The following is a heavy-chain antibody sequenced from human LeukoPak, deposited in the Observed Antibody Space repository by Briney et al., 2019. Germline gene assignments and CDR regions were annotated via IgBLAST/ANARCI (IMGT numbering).Heavy chain of an antibody. J-gene: IGHJ5*02. CDR3: ARDAEVGTLFGVLSRYNWFDP. D-gene: IGHD3-3*01. CDR1: GFSFSYYW. V-gene: IGHV3-7*01. CDR2: IKQDRSEK. Sequence: PGGSLRLSCAASGFSFSYYWMSWVRQAPGKGLERVANIKQDRSEKYYVDSVKGRFTISRDNAKKSLYLQMSSLRAEDTAVYYCARDAEVGTLFGVLSRYNWFDPWGQGALVTVSS.